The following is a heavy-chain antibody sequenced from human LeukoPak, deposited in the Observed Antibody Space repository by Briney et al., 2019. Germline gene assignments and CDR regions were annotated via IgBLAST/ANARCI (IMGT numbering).Heavy chain of an antibody. CDR2: IYSSGST. V-gene: IGHV4-61*02. D-gene: IGHD6-19*01. CDR1: GNSINSGGSY. Sequence: PSQTLSLTCTVSGNSINSGGSYWSWIRQPAGKELEWIGRIYSSGSTNYNPSLKSRVTISLDTSKNQFSLELSSVTAADTAVYYCARHIGEWLVQGDYWGQGTLVTVSS. CDR3: ARHIGEWLVQGDY. J-gene: IGHJ4*02.